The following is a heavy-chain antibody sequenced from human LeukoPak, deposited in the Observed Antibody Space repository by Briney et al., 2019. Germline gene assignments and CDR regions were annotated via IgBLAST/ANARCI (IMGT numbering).Heavy chain of an antibody. V-gene: IGHV4-38-2*02. CDR1: GYSISSGYY. CDR3: AREQEQQLVQDY. Sequence: SETLSLTCTVSGYSISSGYYWGWIRQPPGKGLEWIGSIYHSGSTYYNPSHKSRVTISVDTSKNQFSLKLSSVTAADTAVYYCAREQEQQLVQDYWGQGTLVTVSS. D-gene: IGHD6-13*01. J-gene: IGHJ4*02. CDR2: IYHSGST.